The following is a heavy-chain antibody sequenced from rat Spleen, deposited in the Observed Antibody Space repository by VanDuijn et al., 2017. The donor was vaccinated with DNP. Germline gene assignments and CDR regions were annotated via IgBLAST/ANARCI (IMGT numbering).Heavy chain of an antibody. CDR2: ISTSGDST. J-gene: IGHJ2*01. V-gene: IGHV5-31*01. CDR3: ARRYYGSYFDY. Sequence: EVQLVESGGDLVQPGRSLKLSCIASGFTFNTYWMTWIRQVPGKGLEWVASISTSGDSTYYRDSVKGRFTISRDNAKSTLYLQMNSLRSEDMATYYCARRYYGSYFDYWGQGVMVTVSS. D-gene: IGHD1-6*01. CDR1: GFTFNTYW.